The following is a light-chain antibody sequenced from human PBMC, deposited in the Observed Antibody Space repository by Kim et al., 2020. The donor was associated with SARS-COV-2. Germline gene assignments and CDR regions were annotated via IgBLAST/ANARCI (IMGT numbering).Light chain of an antibody. CDR3: QQYGSSPT. CDR1: HSVSSSY. Sequence: EIVLTQSPGTLSLFPGERATLSCRASHSVSSSYLAWYQRKPGQAPRLLIYGASSRATGIPDRFSGSGSGTDFTLTISRLEPEDFAVYYCQQYGSSPTFGGVTKVDIK. V-gene: IGKV3-20*01. J-gene: IGKJ4*01. CDR2: GAS.